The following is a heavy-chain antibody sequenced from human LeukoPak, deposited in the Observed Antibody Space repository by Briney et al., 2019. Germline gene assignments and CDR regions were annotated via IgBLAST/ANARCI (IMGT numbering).Heavy chain of an antibody. CDR2: INPSGGST. D-gene: IGHD2-21*02. J-gene: IGHJ4*02. V-gene: IGHV1-46*01. CDR1: GYTFTSYY. CDR3: ARDPYCGGDCYSSGFDY. Sequence: ASVKVSCKASGYTFTSYYMHWVRQAPGQGLEWMGIINPSGGSTSYAQKFQGRVTMTRDTSTSTVYMELSSLRSEDTAVYYCARDPYCGGDCYSSGFDYWGQGTLVTVSS.